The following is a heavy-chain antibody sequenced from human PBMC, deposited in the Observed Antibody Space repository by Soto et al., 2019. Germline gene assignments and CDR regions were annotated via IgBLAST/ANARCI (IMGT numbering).Heavy chain of an antibody. Sequence: QVQLQESGPGLVKPSQTLSLTCTVSGGSISSGDYYWSWIRQPPGKGLEWIGYIYYSGSTYYNPSLKSRVTISVDTSKNQFSLKLSSVTAADTAVYYWARVARLMVRGVISWFDPWGQGTLVTVSS. CDR2: IYYSGST. V-gene: IGHV4-30-4*01. CDR1: GGSISSGDYY. D-gene: IGHD3-10*01. J-gene: IGHJ5*02. CDR3: ARVARLMVRGVISWFDP.